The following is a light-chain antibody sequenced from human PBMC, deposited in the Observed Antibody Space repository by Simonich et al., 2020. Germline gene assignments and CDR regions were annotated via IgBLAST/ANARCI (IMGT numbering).Light chain of an antibody. J-gene: IGKJ1*01. V-gene: IGKV4-1*01. CDR1: QSVLYSSNNKNY. CDR3: QQYYSTPWT. CDR2: GAS. Sequence: DIVMTQSPDSLAVSLGERATIHCKSSQSVLYSSNNKNYLAWYQQKPGQPPKLLIYGASTRESGVPDRFSGSGSGPDFTLTISSLQAEDVAVYYCQQYYSTPWTFGQGTKVEIK.